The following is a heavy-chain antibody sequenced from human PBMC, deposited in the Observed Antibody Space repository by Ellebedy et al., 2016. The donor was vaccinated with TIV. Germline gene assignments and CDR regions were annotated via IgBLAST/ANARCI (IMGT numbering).Heavy chain of an antibody. CDR3: ARDQGDAGFDP. Sequence: GGSLRLSCVGSGYTFDAHYMYWLRQVSGEGLVWLARISFDGTTTGYADSVRGRFTISRDNAKNTLYLQMNGLRVDDTALYYCARDQGDAGFDPWGQGTLVTVSS. J-gene: IGHJ5*02. V-gene: IGHV3-74*01. D-gene: IGHD3-16*01. CDR2: ISFDGTTT. CDR1: GYTFDAHY.